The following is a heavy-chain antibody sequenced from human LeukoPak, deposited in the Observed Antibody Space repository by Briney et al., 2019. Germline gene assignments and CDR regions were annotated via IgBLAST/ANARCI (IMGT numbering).Heavy chain of an antibody. CDR1: GYTFTSYY. D-gene: IGHD3-9*01. Sequence: ASVKVSCKASGYTFTSYYMHWVRQAPGQGLEWMGIINPSGGSTSYAQKFQGRVTMTRDTSTSTVYMELSSLRSEDTAVYYCARDLPLDILTGYEGYGYWGQGTLVTVSS. V-gene: IGHV1-46*01. J-gene: IGHJ4*02. CDR3: ARDLPLDILTGYEGYGY. CDR2: INPSGGST.